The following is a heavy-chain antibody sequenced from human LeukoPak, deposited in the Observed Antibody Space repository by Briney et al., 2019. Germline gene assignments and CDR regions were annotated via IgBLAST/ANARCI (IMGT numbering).Heavy chain of an antibody. V-gene: IGHV4-34*01. CDR1: GGSFSGYY. CDR2: INHSGST. J-gene: IGHJ4*02. Sequence: SETLSLTCAVYGGSFSGYYWSWIRQPPGKGLEWIGEINHSGSTNYNPSLESRVTISVDTSKNQFSLKLSSVTAADTAVYYCARGYGSGTDYWGQGTLVTVSS. D-gene: IGHD3-10*01. CDR3: ARGYGSGTDY.